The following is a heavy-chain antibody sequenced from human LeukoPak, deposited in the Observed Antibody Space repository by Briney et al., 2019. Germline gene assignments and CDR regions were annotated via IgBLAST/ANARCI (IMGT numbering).Heavy chain of an antibody. CDR1: GGSISSYY. CDR2: IYYSGST. Sequence: SETLSLTCTVSGGSISSYYWSWIRQPPGKGLEWIGYIYYSGSTNYNPSLKSRVTISVDTSKNQFSLKLSSVTAADTAVYYCARQIEAGGMDVWGQGTTVTVSS. D-gene: IGHD6-19*01. V-gene: IGHV4-59*08. J-gene: IGHJ6*02. CDR3: ARQIEAGGMDV.